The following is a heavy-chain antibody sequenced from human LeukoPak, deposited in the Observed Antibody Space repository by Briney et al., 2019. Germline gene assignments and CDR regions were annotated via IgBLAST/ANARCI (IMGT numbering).Heavy chain of an antibody. CDR2: ISYDGSNK. CDR3: ARDSHYAFDI. V-gene: IGHV3-30-3*01. CDR1: GFTFSSYA. J-gene: IGHJ3*02. Sequence: GRSLRLSCAASGFTFSSYAMHWVRQAPGKGLEWVAVISYDGSNKYYADSVKGRFTISRDNSKNTLYLQMNSLRAEDTAVYYCARDSHYAFDIWSQGTMVTVSS.